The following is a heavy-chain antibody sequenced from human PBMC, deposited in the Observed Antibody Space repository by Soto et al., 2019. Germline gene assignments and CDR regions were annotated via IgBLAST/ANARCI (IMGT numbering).Heavy chain of an antibody. CDR1: GYTFTGYY. V-gene: IGHV1-2*04. CDR2: INPNSGGT. D-gene: IGHD2-21*02. J-gene: IGHJ6*02. Sequence: ASVKVSFKASGYTFTGYYMHWVRQAPGQGLEWMGWINPNSGGTNYAQKFQGWVTMTRDTSISTAYMELSRLRSDDTAVYYCARSILHSVVVTARGRDGMDVWGQRTTVTVSS. CDR3: ARSILHSVVVTARGRDGMDV.